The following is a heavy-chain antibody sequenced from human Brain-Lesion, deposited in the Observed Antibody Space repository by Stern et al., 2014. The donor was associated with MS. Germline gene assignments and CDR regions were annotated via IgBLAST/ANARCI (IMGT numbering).Heavy chain of an antibody. V-gene: IGHV4-31*03. CDR1: GGSISSGGYY. Sequence: QVQLQESGPGLVKPSQTLSLTCTVSGGSISSGGYYWSWIRQLPGRGLEWIGYIYSRGPTSYKPSLKSRTAISLDTSKNQFSLSLTSVTAADTAVYYCARGLGFYFDYWGQGTLVAVSS. CDR2: IYSRGPT. CDR3: ARGLGFYFDY. D-gene: IGHD5-12*01. J-gene: IGHJ4*02.